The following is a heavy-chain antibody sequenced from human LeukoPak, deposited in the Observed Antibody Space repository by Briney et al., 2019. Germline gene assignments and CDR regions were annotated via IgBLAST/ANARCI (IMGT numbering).Heavy chain of an antibody. Sequence: GGSLRLSCAASGVTVSSNYMSWVRQAPGKGLVWVSRINRDGSSTNYADSVKGRFTISRDNAKNTLYLQMNSLRAEDTAVYYCARGLGEGSTWGQGTLVTVSS. CDR3: ARGLGEGST. V-gene: IGHV3-74*01. CDR1: GVTVSSNY. CDR2: INRDGSST. D-gene: IGHD3-10*01. J-gene: IGHJ5*02.